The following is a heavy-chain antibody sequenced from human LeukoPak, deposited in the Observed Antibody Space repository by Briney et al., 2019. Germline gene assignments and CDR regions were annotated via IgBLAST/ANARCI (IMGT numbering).Heavy chain of an antibody. CDR1: GGSFSGYY. CDR2: INHSGST. J-gene: IGHJ5*02. CDR3: ARPMVRGVNVRWFDP. D-gene: IGHD3-10*01. V-gene: IGHV4-34*01. Sequence: SETLSLTCAVYGGSFSGYYWSWIRQPPGKGLEWIGEINHSGSTNYNPSLKSRVTISVDTSKNQFSLKLSSVTAADTAVYYCARPMVRGVNVRWFDPWGQGTLVTVSS.